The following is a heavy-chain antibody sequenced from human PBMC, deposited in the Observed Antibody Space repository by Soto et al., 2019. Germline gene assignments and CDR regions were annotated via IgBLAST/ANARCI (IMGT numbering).Heavy chain of an antibody. CDR2: ISYDGSNK. CDR3: ARGYDFWSGYYYPYGMDV. V-gene: IGHV3-30-3*01. J-gene: IGHJ6*02. D-gene: IGHD3-3*01. Sequence: GGSLRLSCAASGFTFSSYAMHWVRQVPGKGLEWVAVISYDGSNKNYADSVKGRFTISRDNSKNTLYLQMNSLRAEDTAVYYCARGYDFWSGYYYPYGMDVWGQGTTVTVSS. CDR1: GFTFSSYA.